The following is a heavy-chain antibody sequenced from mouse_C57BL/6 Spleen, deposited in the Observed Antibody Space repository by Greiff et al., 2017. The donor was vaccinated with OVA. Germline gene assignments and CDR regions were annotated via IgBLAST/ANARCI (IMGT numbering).Heavy chain of an antibody. V-gene: IGHV1-26*01. Sequence: VQLQQSGPELVKPGASVKISCKASGYTFTDYYMNWVKQSHGKSLEWIGDINPNNGGTSYNQKFKGKATLTVDKSSSTAYMELRSLTSEDSAVYYGARSSDYGSSQYYLDYWGQGTTLTVSS. J-gene: IGHJ2*01. D-gene: IGHD1-1*01. CDR3: ARSSDYGSSQYYLDY. CDR1: GYTFTDYY. CDR2: INPNNGGT.